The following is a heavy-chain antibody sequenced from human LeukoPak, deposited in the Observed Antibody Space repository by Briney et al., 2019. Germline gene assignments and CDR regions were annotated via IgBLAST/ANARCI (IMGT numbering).Heavy chain of an antibody. CDR2: IYYSGST. D-gene: IGHD2-15*01. Sequence: SETLSLTCTVSGGSISSGDYYWSWIRQHPGKGLEWIGYIYYSGSTYYNPSLKSRVTILVDTSKNQFSLKLSSVTAADTAVYYCARALQYCSGVSCYLFDYWGQGSLVTVSS. CDR3: ARALQYCSGVSCYLFDY. V-gene: IGHV4-31*03. CDR1: GGSISSGDYY. J-gene: IGHJ4*02.